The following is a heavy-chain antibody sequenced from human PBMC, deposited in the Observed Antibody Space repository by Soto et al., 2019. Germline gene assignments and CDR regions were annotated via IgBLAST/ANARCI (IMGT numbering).Heavy chain of an antibody. Sequence: SVKVSCKASGFTFTSSAVQWVRQARGQRLEWIGWIVVGSGNTNYAQKFQERVTITRDMSTSTAYMELSSLRSEDTAVYYCAADLPCDYVFRYYYYGMDVWGQGTTVTVSS. CDR1: GFTFTSSA. CDR3: AADLPCDYVFRYYYYGMDV. J-gene: IGHJ6*02. CDR2: IVVGSGNT. D-gene: IGHD4-17*01. V-gene: IGHV1-58*01.